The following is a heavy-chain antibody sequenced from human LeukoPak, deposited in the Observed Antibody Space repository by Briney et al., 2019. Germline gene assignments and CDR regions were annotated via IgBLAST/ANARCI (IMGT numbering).Heavy chain of an antibody. CDR1: GFNFSSWA. Sequence: GGSLRLSCAASGFNFSSWAMRWVRQAPGKGLEWVSAISGSGVSTYYADSVKGRFTISRDKSKNTVYLQMNTLRVEDAAVYYCAQDVAVSGTALFDHWGQGTLVTVSS. J-gene: IGHJ4*02. CDR3: AQDVAVSGTALFDH. D-gene: IGHD3-10*01. V-gene: IGHV3-23*01. CDR2: ISGSGVST.